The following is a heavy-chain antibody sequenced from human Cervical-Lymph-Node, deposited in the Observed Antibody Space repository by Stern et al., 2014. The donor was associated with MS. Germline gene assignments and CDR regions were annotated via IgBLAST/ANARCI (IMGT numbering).Heavy chain of an antibody. D-gene: IGHD2-21*02. CDR3: ATHRGRVTYYYGLDV. CDR1: GYTLTEMS. Sequence: QLVQSGAEVKKPGASVKVSCKVSGYTLTEMSMHWVRQAPGKGLEWMGGYDPQHGETGYAQKIQGRGPMAEDRSTDTAYMELTSLRSDDTAVYYCATHRGRVTYYYGLDVWGQGTTVTVSS. CDR2: YDPQHGET. J-gene: IGHJ6*02. V-gene: IGHV1-24*01.